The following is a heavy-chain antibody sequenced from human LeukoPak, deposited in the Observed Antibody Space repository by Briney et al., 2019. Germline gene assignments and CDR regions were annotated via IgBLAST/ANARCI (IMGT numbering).Heavy chain of an antibody. V-gene: IGHV3-23*01. CDR1: GFTFSSYA. CDR3: ARGGYDSSGNPDY. Sequence: GGSLRLSCAASGFTFSSYAMNWVLQAPGKGLEWVSAISRSGVSTYYADSVKGRFTISRDNSRDTLYLQMSSLRAEDTAVYYCARGGYDSSGNPDYWGQGTLVSVSS. CDR2: ISRSGVST. D-gene: IGHD3-22*01. J-gene: IGHJ4*02.